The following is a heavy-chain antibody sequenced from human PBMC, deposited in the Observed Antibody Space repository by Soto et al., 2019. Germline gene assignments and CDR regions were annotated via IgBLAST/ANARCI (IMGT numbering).Heavy chain of an antibody. D-gene: IGHD1-26*01. V-gene: IGHV3-30-3*01. J-gene: IGHJ6*02. CDR1: GFTFSSYA. CDR3: ARPRSAEWELPYYYGMDV. Sequence: GGSLRLSCAASGFTFSSYAMHWVRQAPGKGLEWVAVISYDGSNKYYADSVKGRFTISRDNSKNTLYLQMNSLRAEDTAVYYCARPRSAEWELPYYYGMDVWGQGTTVTVSS. CDR2: ISYDGSNK.